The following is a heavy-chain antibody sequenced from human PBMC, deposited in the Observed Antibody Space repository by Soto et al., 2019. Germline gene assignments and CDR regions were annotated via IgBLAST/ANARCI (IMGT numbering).Heavy chain of an antibody. V-gene: IGHV4-59*01. J-gene: IGHJ2*01. Sequence: QVQLQESGPGLVKPSETLSLTCTVSGGSFTSYNRSWIRQPLGKGLEWIGHNYDSGSANYNPSLRSRVSISIVTPKNQFALRLSSVTAADTAVYYGARSDSSGWGGFIWVCDLWGRGTVVTVSS. CDR1: GGSFTSYN. CDR2: NYDSGSA. D-gene: IGHD6-19*01. CDR3: ARSDSSGWGGFIWVCDL.